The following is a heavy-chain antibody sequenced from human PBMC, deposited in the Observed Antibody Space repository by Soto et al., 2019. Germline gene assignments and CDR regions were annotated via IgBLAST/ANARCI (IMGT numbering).Heavy chain of an antibody. J-gene: IGHJ6*04. CDR3: ARTYGLGSTSV. V-gene: IGHV3-11*01. Sequence: GESLKISCAASGFTFSDYYMSWIRQAPGKGLEWVSYISSSGSTIYYADSVKGRFTISRDNAKNSLYLQMNSLRAEDTAVYYCARTYGLGSTSVWGKGTTVTISS. CDR2: ISSSGSTI. D-gene: IGHD2-2*01. CDR1: GFTFSDYY.